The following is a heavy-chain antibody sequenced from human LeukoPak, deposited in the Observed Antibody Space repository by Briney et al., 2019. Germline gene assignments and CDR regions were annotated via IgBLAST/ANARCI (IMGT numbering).Heavy chain of an antibody. D-gene: IGHD6-19*01. CDR1: GFTFSSYW. Sequence: PGGSLRLSCAASGFTFSSYWMSWVRQAPGKGLEWVANIKQDGSEKYYVDSVKGRFTISRDNAKNSLYLQMNSLRAEDTAVYYCAKDSYPYSSGWYPPNAFDIWGQGTMVTVSS. V-gene: IGHV3-7*03. CDR2: IKQDGSEK. CDR3: AKDSYPYSSGWYPPNAFDI. J-gene: IGHJ3*02.